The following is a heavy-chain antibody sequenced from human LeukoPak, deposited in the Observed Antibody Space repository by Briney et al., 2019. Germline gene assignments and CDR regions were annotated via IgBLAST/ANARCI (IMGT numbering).Heavy chain of an antibody. CDR3: ARVFGAGYSDY. CDR1: EFSVGSNY. V-gene: IGHV3-66*01. Sequence: GGSLRLSCAASEFSVGSNYMTWVRQAPGKGLEWVSLIYSGGSTYYSDSVKGRFTISRDNSKNTLYLQMNSLRAEDTAVYYCARVFGAGYSDYWGQGTLVTVSS. D-gene: IGHD4/OR15-4a*01. J-gene: IGHJ4*02. CDR2: IYSGGST.